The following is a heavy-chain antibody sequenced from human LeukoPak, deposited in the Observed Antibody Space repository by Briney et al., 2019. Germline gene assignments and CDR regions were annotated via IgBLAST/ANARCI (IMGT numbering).Heavy chain of an antibody. V-gene: IGHV4-59*01. CDR2: ISSSGST. J-gene: IGHJ4*02. Sequence: SETLSLTCTVSGGSINNYYWSWIRQPPGKGLEWIGYISSSGSTNYNPSLKSRVTISVDTSKNQFSLKMSSVTTADTAVYYCAREVKQHPDYYFDYWGQGTPVTVSS. CDR3: AREVKQHPDYYFDY. D-gene: IGHD6-13*01. CDR1: GGSINNYY.